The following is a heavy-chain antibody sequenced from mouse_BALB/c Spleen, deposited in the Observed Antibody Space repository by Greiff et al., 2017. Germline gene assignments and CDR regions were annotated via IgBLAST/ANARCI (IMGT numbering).Heavy chain of an antibody. J-gene: IGHJ3*01. Sequence: VKLLESGPGLVAPSQSLSITCTVSGFSLTGYGVNRVRQPPGKGLEWLGMIWGDGSTDYNSALKSRLSISKDNSKSQVFLKMNSLQTDDTARYYCARDSSGFFAYWGQGTLGTGSA. V-gene: IGHV2-6-7*01. CDR3: ARDSSGFFAY. CDR2: IWGDGST. D-gene: IGHD3-1*01. CDR1: GFSLTGYG.